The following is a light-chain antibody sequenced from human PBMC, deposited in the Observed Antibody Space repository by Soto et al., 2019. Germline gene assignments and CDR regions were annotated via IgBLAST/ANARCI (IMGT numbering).Light chain of an antibody. CDR1: QSVSSSY. J-gene: IGKJ5*01. V-gene: IGKV3-20*01. Sequence: EIVFTQSPSTLYLSPGEGATLSCRASQSVSSSYIAWYQQRPGQTPSLLIYGASTRATGIPDRFSGSGSGTHFTLTISRLEPGDFAVYYCQHFGGTTFTFGQGTRLEIK. CDR3: QHFGGTTFT. CDR2: GAS.